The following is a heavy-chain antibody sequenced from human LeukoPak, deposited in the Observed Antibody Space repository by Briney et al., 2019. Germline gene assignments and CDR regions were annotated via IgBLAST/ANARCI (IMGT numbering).Heavy chain of an antibody. CDR2: IKQDGSEK. CDR3: ARDSPDELALVGFFTMIGGY. Sequence: GGSLRLSCAASGFTFSSYWMSWVRQAPGKGLEWVANIKQDGSEKYYVDSVKGRFTISRDNAKNSLYLQMNSLRAEDTAVYYCARDSPDELALVGFFTMIGGYWGQGTLVTVSS. V-gene: IGHV3-7*01. D-gene: IGHD3-22*01. CDR1: GFTFSSYW. J-gene: IGHJ4*02.